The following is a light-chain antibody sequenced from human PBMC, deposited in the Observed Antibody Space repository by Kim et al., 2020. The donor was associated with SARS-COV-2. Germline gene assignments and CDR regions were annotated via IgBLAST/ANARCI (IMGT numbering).Light chain of an antibody. CDR2: GAS. J-gene: IGKJ4*01. CDR1: QSVSSN. CDR3: QHYNNWPLT. V-gene: IGKV3-15*01. Sequence: VSPGDRATLSCRTSQSVSSNLAWYQQKPGLGPRLLIYGASTRATGIPARFSGSGSGTEFTLTISSLQSEDFAVYYCQHYNNWPLTFGGGTKVDI.